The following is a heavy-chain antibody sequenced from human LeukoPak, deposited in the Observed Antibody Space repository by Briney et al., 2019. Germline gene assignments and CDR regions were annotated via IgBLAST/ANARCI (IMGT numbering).Heavy chain of an antibody. J-gene: IGHJ3*02. D-gene: IGHD3-22*01. CDR2: INPSGGST. V-gene: IGHV1-46*01. CDR1: GYTFTSYY. Sequence: ASAKVSCKASGYTFTSYYMHWVRQAPGQGLEWMGIINPSGGSTSYAQKFQGRVTMTRDTSTSTVYMELSSLRSEDTAVYYCARDAYKYYYDSSGYSANAFDIWGQGTMVTVSS. CDR3: ARDAYKYYYDSSGYSANAFDI.